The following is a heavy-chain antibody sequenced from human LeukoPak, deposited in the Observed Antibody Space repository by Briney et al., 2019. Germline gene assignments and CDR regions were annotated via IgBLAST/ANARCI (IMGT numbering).Heavy chain of an antibody. CDR2: ILNDGNNK. CDR1: GFTFSSYG. Sequence: QPGRSLRLSCAASGFTFSSYGMHWVRQAPGKGLEWVAVILNDGNNKYYADSAKGRFTISRDNSKSTLYLQMNSLRAEDTAVYYCAKDLGSIQYHDYWGQGTLVTVSS. J-gene: IGHJ4*02. CDR3: AKDLGSIQYHDY. D-gene: IGHD4-11*01. V-gene: IGHV3-30*18.